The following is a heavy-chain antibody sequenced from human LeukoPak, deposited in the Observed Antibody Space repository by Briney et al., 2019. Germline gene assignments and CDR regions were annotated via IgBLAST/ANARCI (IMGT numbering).Heavy chain of an antibody. CDR3: ARGPAGSSGWYYGY. CDR1: GGTFSSYA. Sequence: ASVKVSCKASGGTFSSYAISWVRQAPGQGLEWMGGIIPIFGTANYAQKFQGRVTITADESTSTAYMELSSLRSEDTAVYYCARGPAGSSGWYYGYWGQGTLVTVSS. CDR2: IIPIFGTA. J-gene: IGHJ4*02. V-gene: IGHV1-69*13. D-gene: IGHD6-19*01.